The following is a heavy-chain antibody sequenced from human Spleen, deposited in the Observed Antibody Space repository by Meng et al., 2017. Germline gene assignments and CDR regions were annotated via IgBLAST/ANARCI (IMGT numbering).Heavy chain of an antibody. V-gene: IGHV4-59*01. CDR1: GGSISSYD. D-gene: IGHD3-22*01. Sequence: SETLSLTCTVAGGSISSYDWSWIRQPPGKGLEWIGYIYHSGSTNYNPSLKSRVTISIDTTKNQFSLRLSSVTAADTAVYYCARENDDSRVYYYFDYWCQGTLVTVSS. J-gene: IGHJ4*02. CDR3: ARENDDSRVYYYFDY. CDR2: IYHSGST.